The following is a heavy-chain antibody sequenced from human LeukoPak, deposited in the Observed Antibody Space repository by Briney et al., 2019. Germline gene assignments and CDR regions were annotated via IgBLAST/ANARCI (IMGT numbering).Heavy chain of an antibody. CDR2: INPGDSDT. V-gene: IGHV5-51*01. D-gene: IGHD6-19*01. CDR1: GYSFTSYW. CDR3: ARRGSGVPHYNNGMDV. Sequence: GESLKISCKGSGYSFTSYWIGWVRQMPGKGLEWMGIINPGDSDTRYSPSFQGQVTISADKSISTAYLQWSSLKASDTAMYYCARRGSGVPHYNNGMDVWGQGTTVTVSS. J-gene: IGHJ6*02.